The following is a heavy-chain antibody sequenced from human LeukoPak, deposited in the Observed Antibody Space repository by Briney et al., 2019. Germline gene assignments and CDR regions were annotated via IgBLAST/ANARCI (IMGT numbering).Heavy chain of an antibody. CDR1: AFTFSNYA. CDR2: ISGSGGST. D-gene: IGHD3-22*01. J-gene: IGHJ4*02. V-gene: IGHV3-23*01. CDR3: AKEALSYYYDSSGHYFDY. Sequence: GGSLRLSCAASAFTFSNYAMSWVRQAPSKGPPWVSAISGSGGSTYYADSVKGRFTISRDNSKNTLYLQMNSLRAEDTAVYYCAKEALSYYYDSSGHYFDYWGQGTLVTVSS.